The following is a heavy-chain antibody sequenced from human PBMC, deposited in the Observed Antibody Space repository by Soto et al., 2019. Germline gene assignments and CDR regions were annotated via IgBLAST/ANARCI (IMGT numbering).Heavy chain of an antibody. CDR3: ARVAVYGDYDSPNYFDY. CDR2: INAGNGNT. CDR1: GYTFTSYA. J-gene: IGHJ4*02. D-gene: IGHD4-17*01. Sequence: ASVKVSCKASGYTFTSYAMHWVRQAPGQRLEWMGWINAGNGNTKYSQKFQGRVTITRDPSASTAYMELSSLRSEDTAVYYCARVAVYGDYDSPNYFDYWGQGTLVTVSS. V-gene: IGHV1-3*01.